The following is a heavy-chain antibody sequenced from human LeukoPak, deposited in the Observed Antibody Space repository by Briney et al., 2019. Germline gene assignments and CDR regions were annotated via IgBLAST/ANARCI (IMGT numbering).Heavy chain of an antibody. Sequence: GGSLRLSCAASGFTLSSYAMHCVRDAPGKGVEYVSSISSNGGSTYYANSVKGRFTISRHNSKNTLYLKMRSLRGEYMAVYYCARDRDSSSWYTTYYYYYMDGWGKGTTVTVSS. J-gene: IGHJ6*03. CDR2: ISSNGGST. D-gene: IGHD6-13*01. CDR1: GFTLSSYA. CDR3: ARDRDSSSWYTTYYYYYMDG. V-gene: IGHV3-64*01.